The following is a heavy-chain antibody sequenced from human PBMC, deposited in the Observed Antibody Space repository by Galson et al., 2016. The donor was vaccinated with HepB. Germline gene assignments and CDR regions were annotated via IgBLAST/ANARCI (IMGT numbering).Heavy chain of an antibody. Sequence: SLRLSCADSGFTFDDYVMHWVRQVPGKGLEWVSGWKSSEINYADSVKGRFTISRHNTKKSLYLKMNSQKPEDTPLYYCTRAFHKFYDIGGYQWGQGTPVTVS. CDR2: WKSSEI. D-gene: IGHD3-22*01. J-gene: IGHJ4*02. V-gene: IGHV3-9*01. CDR3: TRAFHKFYDIGGYQ. CDR1: GFTFDDYV.